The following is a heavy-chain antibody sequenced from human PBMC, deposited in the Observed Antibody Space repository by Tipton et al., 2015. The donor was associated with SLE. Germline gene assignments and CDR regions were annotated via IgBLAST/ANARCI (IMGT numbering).Heavy chain of an antibody. CDR1: GYTFTSYG. D-gene: IGHD2-21*01. CDR3: AMRVISLYYCGMFV. Sequence: QSGAEVKKPGASEKVSCKASGYTFTSYGISWGRQAPGQGLEWMGWISAYNGNSNYAHKLQGRVTMTTDTSTSTAYMELRSLRSDDTAVYYCAMRVISLYYCGMFVWGQGTSVSVSS. J-gene: IGHJ6*02. V-gene: IGHV1-18*01. CDR2: ISAYNGNS.